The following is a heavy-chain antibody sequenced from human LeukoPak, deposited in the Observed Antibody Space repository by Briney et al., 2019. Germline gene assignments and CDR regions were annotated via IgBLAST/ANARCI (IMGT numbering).Heavy chain of an antibody. CDR3: ARMGPYVLRYFDWPRSDYYYGMDV. CDR1: GYTFTSYG. D-gene: IGHD3-9*01. J-gene: IGHJ6*04. Sequence: ASVKVSCKASGYTFTSYGISWVRQAPGQGLEWMGWISAYNGNTNYAQKLQGRVTMTTDTSTSTAYMELRSLRSDDTAVYYWARMGPYVLRYFDWPRSDYYYGMDVWGKGTTVTVSS. CDR2: ISAYNGNT. V-gene: IGHV1-18*04.